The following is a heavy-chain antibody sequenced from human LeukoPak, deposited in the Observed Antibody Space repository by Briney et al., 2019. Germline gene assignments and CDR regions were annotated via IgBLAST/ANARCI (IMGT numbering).Heavy chain of an antibody. CDR2: IWYDGSNK. J-gene: IGHJ5*02. Sequence: GGSLRLSCAASGFTFSSYGMRWVRQAPGKGLEWVAVIWYDGSNKYYADSVKGRFTISRDNSKNTLYLQMNSLRAEDTAVYYCARERGDCSSTSCYAHWFDPWGQGTLVTVSP. D-gene: IGHD2-2*01. CDR1: GFTFSSYG. CDR3: ARERGDCSSTSCYAHWFDP. V-gene: IGHV3-33*01.